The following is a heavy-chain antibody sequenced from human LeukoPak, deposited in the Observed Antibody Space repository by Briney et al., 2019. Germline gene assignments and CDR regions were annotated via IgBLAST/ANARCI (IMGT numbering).Heavy chain of an antibody. CDR1: GFTFSSYA. CDR3: AREQYYFDY. V-gene: IGHV3-30*04. J-gene: IGHJ4*02. CDR2: ISYDGSNK. D-gene: IGHD6-19*01. Sequence: GGSLRLSCAASGFTFSSYAMHWVRQAPGKGLEWVAVISYDGSNKYYADSVKGRFTISRDNSKSTLYLQMNSLRAEDTAVYYCAREQYYFDYWGQGTLVTVSS.